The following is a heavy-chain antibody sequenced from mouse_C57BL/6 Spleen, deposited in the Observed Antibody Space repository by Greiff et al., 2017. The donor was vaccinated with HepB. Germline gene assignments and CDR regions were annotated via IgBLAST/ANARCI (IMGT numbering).Heavy chain of an antibody. Sequence: VQLQQSGTVLARPGASVKMSCKTSGYTFTSYWMHWVKQRPGQGLEWIGAIYPGNSDTSYNQKFKGKAKLTAVTSASTAYMELSSLTDEDSAVFYCTRYDGYSWFAYWGQGTLVTVSA. V-gene: IGHV1-5*01. CDR1: GYTFTSYW. CDR3: TRYDGYSWFAY. D-gene: IGHD2-3*01. J-gene: IGHJ3*01. CDR2: IYPGNSDT.